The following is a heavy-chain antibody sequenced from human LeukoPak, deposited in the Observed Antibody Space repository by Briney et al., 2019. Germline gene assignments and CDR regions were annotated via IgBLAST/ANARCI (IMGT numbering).Heavy chain of an antibody. CDR3: ARDLPYCGGDCPSFDI. J-gene: IGHJ3*02. Sequence: GGSLRLSCAASGFAFSTYWMYWVRQAPGKGLEWVSSISSSSSYIYYADSVKGRFTISRDNAKNSLYLQMNSLRAEDTAVYYCARDLPYCGGDCPSFDIWGQGTMVTVSS. CDR1: GFAFSTYW. D-gene: IGHD2-21*01. V-gene: IGHV3-21*01. CDR2: ISSSSSYI.